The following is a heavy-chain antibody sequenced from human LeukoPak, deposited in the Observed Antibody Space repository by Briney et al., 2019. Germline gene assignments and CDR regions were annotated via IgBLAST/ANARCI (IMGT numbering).Heavy chain of an antibody. Sequence: SETLSLTCAVYGGSFSGYYWSWIRQPPGKGLEWIGEINHSGSTNYNPSLKSRVTISVDTSKNQFSLKLSSVTAADTAVYYCARDYDGVAQSSYYFDYWGQGTLVTVSS. D-gene: IGHD3-16*01. CDR1: GGSFSGYY. CDR3: ARDYDGVAQSSYYFDY. J-gene: IGHJ4*02. V-gene: IGHV4-34*01. CDR2: INHSGST.